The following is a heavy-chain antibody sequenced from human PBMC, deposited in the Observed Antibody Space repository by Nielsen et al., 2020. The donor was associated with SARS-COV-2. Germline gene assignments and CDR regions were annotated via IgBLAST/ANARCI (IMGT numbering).Heavy chain of an antibody. J-gene: IGHJ6*02. CDR2: ISAYNGNT. V-gene: IGHV1-18*04. Sequence: ASVKVSCKASGYTFTGYYMHWVRQAPGQGLEWMGWISAYNGNTNYAQKLQGRVTMTTDTSTSTAYMELRSLRSDDTAVYYCARHYGSGSYYFIYYYYGMDVWGQGTTVTVSS. CDR3: ARHYGSGSYYFIYYYYGMDV. CDR1: GYTFTGYY. D-gene: IGHD3-10*01.